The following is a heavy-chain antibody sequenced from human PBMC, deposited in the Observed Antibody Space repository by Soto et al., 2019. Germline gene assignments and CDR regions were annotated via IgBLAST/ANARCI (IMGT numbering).Heavy chain of an antibody. D-gene: IGHD6-19*01. CDR1: GFAFDTYA. CDR3: AKVDYKSGWYGYFDN. CDR2: ISYAGNEK. V-gene: IGHV3-30*18. Sequence: PGGSLRLSCAASGFAFDTYAMHWVRQTPGKGLEWVATISYAGNEKYYGYSVKGRFTISRDNSKNTLYLQMNSLRAEDTGVYYCAKVDYKSGWYGYFDNWGQGAPVTVSS. J-gene: IGHJ4*02.